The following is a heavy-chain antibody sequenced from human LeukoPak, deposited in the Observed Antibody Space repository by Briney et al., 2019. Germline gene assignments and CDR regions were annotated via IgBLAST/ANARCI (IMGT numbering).Heavy chain of an antibody. V-gene: IGHV1-8*03. CDR1: GYTFTSYD. CDR2: MNPNSGNT. CDR3: AKDLAWGCFDP. Sequence: ASVKVSCKASGYTFTSYDINWVRQATGQGLEWMGWMNPNSGNTGYAQKFQGRVTITRNTSISTAYMELSSLRSEDTAVYYCAKDLAWGCFDPWGQGTLVTVSS. J-gene: IGHJ5*02. D-gene: IGHD3-16*01.